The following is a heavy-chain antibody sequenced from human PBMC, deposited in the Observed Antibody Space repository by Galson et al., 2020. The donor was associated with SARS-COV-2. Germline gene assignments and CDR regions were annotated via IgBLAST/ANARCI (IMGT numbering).Heavy chain of an antibody. Sequence: ASVTVSCQASGYTFTSYYMHWVRQAPGQGLEWMGIINPSGGSTSYAQQFQGRVTMTRDTSTSTVYMELSSMRSEDTAVYYCARDRQLAPWGIYSGDDSTYYYGMDVWGQGTTVTVSS. CDR2: INPSGGST. CDR3: ARDRQLAPWGIYSGDDSTYYYGMDV. V-gene: IGHV1-46*01. J-gene: IGHJ6*02. CDR1: GYTFTSYY. D-gene: IGHD5-12*01.